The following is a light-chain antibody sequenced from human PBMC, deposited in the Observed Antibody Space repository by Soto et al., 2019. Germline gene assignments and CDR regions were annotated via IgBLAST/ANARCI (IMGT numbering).Light chain of an antibody. Sequence: EIVLTQSPGTLSLSPGEKATLSCGASQSVSTTHLAWYQQRPGQAPRLLMSTASTRATGIPDRFSGSGSGKDFTLTLSGLEPEDGGVYYCQQFGNTPWTFGQGTKVDVK. CDR2: TAS. J-gene: IGKJ1*01. CDR1: QSVSTTH. V-gene: IGKV3-20*01. CDR3: QQFGNTPWT.